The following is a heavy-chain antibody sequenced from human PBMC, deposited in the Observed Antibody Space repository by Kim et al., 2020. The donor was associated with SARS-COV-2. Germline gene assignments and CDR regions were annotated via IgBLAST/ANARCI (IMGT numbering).Heavy chain of an antibody. D-gene: IGHD3-3*01. Sequence: DSVKGRFTISRDNSKNTLYLQMNSLRAEDTAVYYCAKAYDFWSGYLGDPWGQGTLVTVSS. J-gene: IGHJ5*02. CDR3: AKAYDFWSGYLGDP. V-gene: IGHV3-23*01.